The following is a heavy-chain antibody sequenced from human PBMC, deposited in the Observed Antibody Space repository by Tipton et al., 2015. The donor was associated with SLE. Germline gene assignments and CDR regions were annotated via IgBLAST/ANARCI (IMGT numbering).Heavy chain of an antibody. V-gene: IGHV4-38-2*02. CDR2: IYHRGVS. CDR3: AKNPAAAPDDY. J-gene: IGHJ4*02. CDR1: GYSISSGSY. Sequence: TLSLTCTVSGYSISSGSYWGWIRQPPGKGLEWIGSIYHRGVSFYNPSLKSRATISADTSKNQFPLRLGPVTAADSAVYYCAKNPAAAPDDYWGPGPLVTVSS. D-gene: IGHD2-2*01.